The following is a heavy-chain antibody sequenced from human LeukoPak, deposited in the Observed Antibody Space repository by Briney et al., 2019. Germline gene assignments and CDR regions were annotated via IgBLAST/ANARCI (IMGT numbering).Heavy chain of an antibody. V-gene: IGHV5-51*01. J-gene: IGHJ4*02. CDR1: GYSFTSYW. CDR3: ARVLRGFGELDTCDY. D-gene: IGHD3-10*01. Sequence: GESLKIPCKGSGYSFTSYWIGWVRQMPGKGLEWMGIIYPGDSDTRYSPSFQGQVTISADKSISTAYLQWSSLKASDTAMYYCARVLRGFGELDTCDYWGQGTLVTVSS. CDR2: IYPGDSDT.